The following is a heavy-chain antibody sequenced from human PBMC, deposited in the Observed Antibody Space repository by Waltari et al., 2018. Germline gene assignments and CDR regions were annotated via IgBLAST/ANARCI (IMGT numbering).Heavy chain of an antibody. CDR3: ARGSRKNYYDSSGYPDY. CDR1: GGSVSSGSYY. Sequence: QVQLQESGPGLVKPSETLSLTCPVSGGSVSSGSYYWSWIRQPPGKGLEWIGYSYYSGSTNYNPSLKSRVTISVDTSKNQFSLKLSSVTAADTAVYYCARGSRKNYYDSSGYPDYWGQGTLVTVSS. J-gene: IGHJ4*02. D-gene: IGHD3-22*01. CDR2: SYYSGST. V-gene: IGHV4-61*01.